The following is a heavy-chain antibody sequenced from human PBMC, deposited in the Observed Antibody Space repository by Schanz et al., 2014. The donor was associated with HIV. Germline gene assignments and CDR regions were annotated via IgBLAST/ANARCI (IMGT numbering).Heavy chain of an antibody. CDR2: ISYDGSNK. D-gene: IGHD5-18*01. CDR1: GLTFSSYG. Sequence: QVQLVESGGGVVQPGRSLRLSCAGSGLTFSSYGMHWVRQAPGKGLEWGAVISYDGSNKYYADSVKGRFTISRDNSKNTLYLQMNSLRAEETAVYYCAKDPQNGYLGYFGMDVWGQGTTVTVSS. V-gene: IGHV3-30*18. J-gene: IGHJ6*02. CDR3: AKDPQNGYLGYFGMDV.